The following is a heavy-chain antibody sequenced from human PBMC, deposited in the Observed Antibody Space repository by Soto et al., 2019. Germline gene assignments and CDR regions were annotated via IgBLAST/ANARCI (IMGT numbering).Heavy chain of an antibody. CDR1: GFTFSSYA. D-gene: IGHD3-9*01. V-gene: IGHV3-23*01. Sequence: PGGSLTLSCAASGFTFSSYAMTWVRQAPGKGLEWVSTVSGSGGSTYYADSVKGRFTISRDNSKNTLYLQMNSLRAEDTALYYCAQDLSIRYFDWLLLPSFDYWGQGTLVTVSS. CDR3: AQDLSIRYFDWLLLPSFDY. J-gene: IGHJ4*02. CDR2: VSGSGGST.